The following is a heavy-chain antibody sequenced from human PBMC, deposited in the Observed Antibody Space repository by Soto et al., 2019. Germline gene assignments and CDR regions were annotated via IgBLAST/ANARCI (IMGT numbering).Heavy chain of an antibody. Sequence: ASVKVSCKASGYIFTSYGISWVRQAPGQGLEWMGWISAYNGNTNYAQKFQGRVTMTTDTSTITAYMELRSLRSDDTAVYYCARYGYCSHRSCYTGPDYYGMDVWGQGTTVTVYS. J-gene: IGHJ6*02. D-gene: IGHD2-15*01. V-gene: IGHV1-18*01. CDR1: GYIFTSYG. CDR2: ISAYNGNT. CDR3: ARYGYCSHRSCYTGPDYYGMDV.